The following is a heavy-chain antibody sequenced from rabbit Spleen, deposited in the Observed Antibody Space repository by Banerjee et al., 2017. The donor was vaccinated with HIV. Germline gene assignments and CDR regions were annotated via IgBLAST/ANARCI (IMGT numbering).Heavy chain of an antibody. Sequence: QSLEESGGDLVKTGASLTLTCTASGFSFSSNYMCWVRQAPGKGLEWIACIDAGSSGGTYYANWAKGRFTVSKTASTTVTLQMTSLTAADTATYFCARGSAAMTMVITGFYLNLWGPGTLVTVS. J-gene: IGHJ4*01. CDR3: ARGSAAMTMVITGFYLNL. V-gene: IGHV1S40*01. D-gene: IGHD2-1*01. CDR2: IDAGSSGGT. CDR1: GFSFSSNY.